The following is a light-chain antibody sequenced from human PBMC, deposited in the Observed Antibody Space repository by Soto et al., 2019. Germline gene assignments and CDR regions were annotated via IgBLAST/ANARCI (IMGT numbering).Light chain of an antibody. CDR1: QDINNF. CDR2: DAS. V-gene: IGKV1-33*01. Sequence: IHMTQSPSSLSASFGDRVTITFQASQDINNFVNWYQQKPGKAPKLLIYDASTLKTGVPSRFSGSGSGTDFRFTISSLQPEDFATYYCQQSDDLPTFGQGTRLEIK. J-gene: IGKJ5*01. CDR3: QQSDDLPT.